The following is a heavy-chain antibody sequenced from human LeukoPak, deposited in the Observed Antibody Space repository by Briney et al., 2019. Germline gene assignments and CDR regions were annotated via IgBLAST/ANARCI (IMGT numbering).Heavy chain of an antibody. CDR3: ARDMYTTSSARGAY. CDR2: INSDGSST. V-gene: IGHV3-74*01. J-gene: IGHJ4*02. CDR1: GFTFSSYW. Sequence: GGSPRLSCAASGFTFSSYWMHWVRQAPGKGLEWVSRINSDGSSTTYADSVKGRFTISRDNDKNTLSLQMNRLRAEDTAVYYCARDMYTTSSARGAYWGQGTLVTVSS. D-gene: IGHD6-6*01.